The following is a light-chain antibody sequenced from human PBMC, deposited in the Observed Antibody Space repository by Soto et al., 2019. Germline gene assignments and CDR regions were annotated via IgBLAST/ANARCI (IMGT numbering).Light chain of an antibody. CDR2: DVF. CDR1: QSISIY. J-gene: IGKJ1*01. CDR3: QQYGSSPWT. V-gene: IGKV3-11*01. Sequence: LKQSAATVSLSPGERATXXXXASQSISIYLAWYQQKPGQAPRLLIYDVFNRATGIPARFSGSGSGTDFTLTISSLEPEDFAVYYCQQYGSSPWTFGQGTKV.